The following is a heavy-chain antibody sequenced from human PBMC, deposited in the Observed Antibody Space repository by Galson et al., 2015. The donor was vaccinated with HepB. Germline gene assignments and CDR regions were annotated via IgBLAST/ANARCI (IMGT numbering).Heavy chain of an antibody. V-gene: IGHV1-69*13. CDR1: GGSSSNYD. CDR3: ARERNGGKATTFHF. Sequence: SVKVSCKVSGGSSSNYDITWVRQAPGQGLEWVGGIVPIFDRKKYAEKFQGRVIISADDSTSTAYMELRSLISDDTAVYYCARERNGGKATTFHFWGQGTLVIVSS. D-gene: IGHD4-23*01. CDR2: IVPIFDRK. J-gene: IGHJ4*02.